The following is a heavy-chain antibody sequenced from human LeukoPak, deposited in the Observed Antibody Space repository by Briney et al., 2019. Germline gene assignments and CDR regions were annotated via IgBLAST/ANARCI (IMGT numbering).Heavy chain of an antibody. Sequence: SGTLSLTCAVSGGSISSSNWWSWVRQPPGKGLEWIGEIYHGESTNYNPSLKIRVTISVDKSKNQFSLKLSAVTAAETAVYYCARDRFGYYDSSGYYLDGAFDIWGQGTMVTVSS. V-gene: IGHV4-4*02. J-gene: IGHJ3*02. CDR2: IYHGEST. CDR1: GGSISSSNW. D-gene: IGHD3-22*01. CDR3: ARDRFGYYDSSGYYLDGAFDI.